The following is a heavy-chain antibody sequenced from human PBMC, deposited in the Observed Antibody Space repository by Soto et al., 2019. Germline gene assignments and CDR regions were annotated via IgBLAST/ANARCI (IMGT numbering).Heavy chain of an antibody. D-gene: IGHD5-18*01. CDR1: GFTLSDYW. Sequence: EVQLVESGGGVVQPGGSLRLSCAASGFTLSDYWMHWVRQVPGKGLLWVSRMSGEGSRTDYADSAKGRLSISRDNANNMVHLKMSSLRAVDTAIYFCVRSGYSYGYGLDNWGQGTLVTVSS. CDR3: VRSGYSYGYGLDN. J-gene: IGHJ4*02. V-gene: IGHV3-74*01. CDR2: MSGEGSRT.